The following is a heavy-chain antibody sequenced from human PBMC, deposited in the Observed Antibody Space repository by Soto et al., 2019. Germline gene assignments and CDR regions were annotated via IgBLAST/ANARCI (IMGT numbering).Heavy chain of an antibody. V-gene: IGHV4-31*03. J-gene: IGHJ2*01. CDR3: ARGGSFGQIWYFDL. CDR2: IYDSATT. D-gene: IGHD5-18*01. CDR1: GGSISSGGYY. Sequence: QVQLQESGPGLVKPSQTLFLTCTVSGGSISSGGYYWSWIRQHPGKGMEWIGYIYDSATTYYNPSVKSRVTISVDTSKNQFSLKLSSVNAADTAVYYCARGGSFGQIWYFDLWGRGTLVTVSS.